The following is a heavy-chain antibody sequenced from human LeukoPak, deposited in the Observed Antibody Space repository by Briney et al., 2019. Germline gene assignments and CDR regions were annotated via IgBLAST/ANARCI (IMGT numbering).Heavy chain of an antibody. CDR1: GFSFDDFE. V-gene: IGHV3-20*01. CDR2: ISRSGRAT. Sequence: GGSLRLSCAASGFSFDDFEMSWVRQLPGKGLEYVSGISRSGRATGYGDSVKGRFTISRDNAKNSLYLQMTSLRAEDTALYHCARVPGSHYYYYMDVWGKGTAVTVSS. CDR3: ARVPGSHYYYYMDV. J-gene: IGHJ6*03.